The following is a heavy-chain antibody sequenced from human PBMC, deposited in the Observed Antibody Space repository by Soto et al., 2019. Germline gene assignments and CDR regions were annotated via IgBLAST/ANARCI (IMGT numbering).Heavy chain of an antibody. Sequence: SGPTLVNPRQTLTLTCTFAGFSLSTSGMCVSWIRQPPGKALEWLARIDWDDDKYYSTSLKTRLTISKDTSKNQVVLTMTNMDPVDTATYYCARIRAITMVRGVIYYGMDVWGQGTTVTVSS. CDR2: IDWDDDK. V-gene: IGHV2-70*11. CDR1: GFSLSTSGMC. D-gene: IGHD3-10*01. CDR3: ARIRAITMVRGVIYYGMDV. J-gene: IGHJ6*02.